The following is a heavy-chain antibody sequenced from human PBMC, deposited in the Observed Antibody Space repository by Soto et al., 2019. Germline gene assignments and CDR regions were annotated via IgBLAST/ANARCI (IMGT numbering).Heavy chain of an antibody. Sequence: QVPLVESGGGVVQPGRSLRLSCAASGFTFSSYGMHWVRQAPGKGLEWVAVIWYDGSNKYYADSVKGRFTISRDNSKNTLYLQMNSLRAEDTAVYYCARPRITMVRGVRNRYYYGMDVWGQGTTVTVSS. D-gene: IGHD3-10*01. CDR2: IWYDGSNK. J-gene: IGHJ6*02. CDR1: GFTFSSYG. V-gene: IGHV3-33*01. CDR3: ARPRITMVRGVRNRYYYGMDV.